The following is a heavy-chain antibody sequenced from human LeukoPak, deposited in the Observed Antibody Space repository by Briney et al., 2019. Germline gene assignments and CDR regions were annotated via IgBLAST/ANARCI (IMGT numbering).Heavy chain of an antibody. CDR2: IYYSGST. CDR1: GGSISSYY. V-gene: IGHV4-59*01. J-gene: IGHJ4*02. CDR3: ARESNGDYSDY. Sequence: SETLSLTCTVSGGSISSYYWSWIRQPPGKGLEWIGYIYYSGSTNYNPSLKSRVTISVDTSKNQFSLKLSSVTAADTAVYYCARESNGDYSDYWGQGTLVTVSS. D-gene: IGHD4-17*01.